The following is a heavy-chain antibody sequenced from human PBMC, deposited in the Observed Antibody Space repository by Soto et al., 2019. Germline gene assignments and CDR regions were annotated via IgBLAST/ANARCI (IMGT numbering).Heavy chain of an antibody. D-gene: IGHD3-10*01. J-gene: IGHJ5*02. CDR3: AGTGGSGSYSHGPNWFDP. Sequence: SETLSLTCTVSGGSISGYYWSWIRQPPGKGLEWIGYMYNTGSTVYNPSFKSRVTISVDTSKNQFSLKLSSVTAADTAVYSCAGTGGSGSYSHGPNWFDPGGQGTLVTVSS. CDR1: GGSISGYY. V-gene: IGHV4-59*12. CDR2: MYNTGST.